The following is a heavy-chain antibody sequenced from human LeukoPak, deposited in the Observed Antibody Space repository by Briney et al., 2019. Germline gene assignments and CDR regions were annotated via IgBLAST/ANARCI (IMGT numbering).Heavy chain of an antibody. CDR2: MYYSGST. V-gene: IGHV4-61*01. J-gene: IGHJ6*04. Sequence: SATLSLTCTVSGGSVSSGSYYWSWIGQPPGKGLEWIGYMYYSGSTNYNPSLKSRVTISVDTSKNQFSLKLSSVTAADTAVYYCATDYYGSGSYPNPNYGMDVWGKGTTVTVSS. CDR1: GGSVSSGSYY. CDR3: ATDYYGSGSYPNPNYGMDV. D-gene: IGHD3-10*01.